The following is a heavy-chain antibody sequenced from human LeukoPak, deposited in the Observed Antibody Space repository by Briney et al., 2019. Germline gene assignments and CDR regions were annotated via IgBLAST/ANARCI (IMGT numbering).Heavy chain of an antibody. J-gene: IGHJ4*02. D-gene: IGHD4-17*01. V-gene: IGHV3-21*01. CDR2: ISSSSSYI. Sequence: GGPLRLSGAASGFTFRSYSMNWVPQAPGKRLEWVSSISSSSSYIYYADSVKGRFTISRDNAKNSLYLQMNSLRAEDTAVYYCARDRDYPANFDYWGQGTLVTVSS. CDR3: ARDRDYPANFDY. CDR1: GFTFRSYS.